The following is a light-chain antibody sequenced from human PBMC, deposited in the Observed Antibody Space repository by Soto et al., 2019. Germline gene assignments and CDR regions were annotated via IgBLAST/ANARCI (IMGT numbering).Light chain of an antibody. CDR1: SSDVGGYDY. CDR2: DVS. CDR3: CSYAGSYTNV. Sequence: QSALTQPRSVSGSPGQSVTISCTGTSSDVGGYDYVSWYQQHPGKVPELMIYDVSMRPSGVPDRFSGSKSGNTASLTISGLQAEDEADYYCCSYAGSYTNVFGTGTKVTVL. J-gene: IGLJ1*01. V-gene: IGLV2-11*01.